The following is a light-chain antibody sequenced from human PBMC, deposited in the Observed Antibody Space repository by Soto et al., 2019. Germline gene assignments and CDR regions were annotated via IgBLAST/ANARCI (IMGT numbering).Light chain of an antibody. J-gene: IGKJ2*01. CDR1: ERILTH. CDR3: QQYNNWPPDT. V-gene: IGKV3-15*01. CDR2: DAS. Sequence: DIVMTQSPATLSVSPGESATLSCRASERILTHLAWYQHKPGQAPRVLIYDASTRAAGVPARFSGSGSGTEFTLTISSLQSEDFAVYYCQQYNNWPPDTFGQGTRLEIK.